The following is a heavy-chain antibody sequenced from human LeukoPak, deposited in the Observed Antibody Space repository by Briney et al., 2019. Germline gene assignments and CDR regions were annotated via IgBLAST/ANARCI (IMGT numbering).Heavy chain of an antibody. D-gene: IGHD4-17*01. V-gene: IGHV1-2*04. J-gene: IGHJ6*02. CDR2: INPNSGGT. CDR3: ARVPNDYGDYGMDV. Sequence: ASVKVSCKASGYTFSGYYVHWKRQAPGQWLELMGWINPNSGGTNYAQTFQGWVTMTRDTSISTAYMELSRLRSDDTAVYYCARVPNDYGDYGMDVWGQGTTVTVSS. CDR1: GYTFSGYY.